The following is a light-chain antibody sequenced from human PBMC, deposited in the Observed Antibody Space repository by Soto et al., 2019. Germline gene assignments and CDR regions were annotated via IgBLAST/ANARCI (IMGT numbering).Light chain of an antibody. CDR2: GAS. CDR3: HQRQSWPRT. J-gene: IGKJ1*01. V-gene: IGKV3-15*01. CDR1: QSVNSK. Sequence: IVMTQSPATLSVSPCEIVSLSCRASQSVNSKLAWYQQKPGQAPRLLIYGASTRATGIPARFSASGSGTDFTLTISDVQPEDFALYYCHQRQSWPRTFGQGTKVDI.